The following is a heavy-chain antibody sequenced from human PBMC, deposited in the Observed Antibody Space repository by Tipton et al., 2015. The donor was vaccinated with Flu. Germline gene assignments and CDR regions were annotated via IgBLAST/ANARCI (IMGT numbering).Heavy chain of an antibody. V-gene: IGHV4-39*02. CDR3: ARESLPDYYYYYGMDV. J-gene: IGHJ6*02. CDR2: FHASGST. Sequence: TLSLTCIVSGGSISSSSYFWGWIRQPPGKGLEWIGSFHASGSTYYNPSLKSRVTISLDMSKNQFSLRLRSVTAADTAVYYCARESLPDYYYYYGMDVWGQGTTVTVSS. CDR1: GGSISSSSYF.